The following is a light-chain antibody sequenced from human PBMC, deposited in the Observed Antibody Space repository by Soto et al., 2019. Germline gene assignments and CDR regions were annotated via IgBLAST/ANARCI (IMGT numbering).Light chain of an antibody. J-gene: IGKJ1*01. CDR2: WAS. CDR3: QQYYSTPRA. V-gene: IGKV4-1*01. CDR1: QSVLYSSNNKNY. Sequence: DIVMTQSPDSLAASLGERATINCKSSQSVLYSSNNKNYLAWYQQKSGQPPKLLISWASTRESGVPDRFSGSGSGTEFTLTISSLQAEDVAVYYCQQYYSTPRAFGQGTKVEI.